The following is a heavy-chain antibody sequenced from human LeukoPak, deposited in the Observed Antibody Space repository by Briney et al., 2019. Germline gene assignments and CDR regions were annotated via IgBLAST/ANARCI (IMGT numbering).Heavy chain of an antibody. CDR2: ISSSSSTI. D-gene: IGHD2-21*02. Sequence: PGGSLRLSCAASGFTFSSYSMTWVRRAPGKGLEWVSYISSSSSTIYYADSVKGRFTISRDNAKNSLYLQMNSLRDEDTAVYYCARESIGRGGDSDYWGQGTLVTVSS. CDR3: ARESIGRGGDSDY. V-gene: IGHV3-48*02. J-gene: IGHJ4*02. CDR1: GFTFSSYS.